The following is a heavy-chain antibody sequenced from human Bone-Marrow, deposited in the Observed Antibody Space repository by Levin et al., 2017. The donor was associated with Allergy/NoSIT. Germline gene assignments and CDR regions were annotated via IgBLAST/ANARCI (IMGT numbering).Heavy chain of an antibody. J-gene: IGHJ6*02. CDR1: GGSFGGSY. CDR2: VSHSGST. D-gene: IGHD1-1*01. Sequence: PSETLSLTCVVSGGSFGGSYWSWVRQTPGKGLEWIGDVSHSGSTNYSPSLKSRVTISVDTSKSQFSLKLTSVTAADTAVYYCARIRWNDGLDYYYYGFDVWGQGTTVTVSS. CDR3: ARIRWNDGLDYYYYGFDV. V-gene: IGHV4-34*01.